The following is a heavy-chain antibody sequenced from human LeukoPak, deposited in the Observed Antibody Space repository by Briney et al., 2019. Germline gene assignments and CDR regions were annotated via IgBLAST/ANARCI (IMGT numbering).Heavy chain of an antibody. D-gene: IGHD1-26*01. CDR1: GFTFSDYY. V-gene: IGHV3-11*04. CDR2: ISRGGSTT. CDR3: AREGPTSGSYDWFDP. J-gene: IGHJ5*02. Sequence: GGSLRLSCTASGFTFSDYYMSWIRQAPGKGLEWVSYISRGGSTTYYADSVKGRFTISRDNSKNTLYLQMNSLRAEDTAVYYCAREGPTSGSYDWFDPWGQGTLVTVSS.